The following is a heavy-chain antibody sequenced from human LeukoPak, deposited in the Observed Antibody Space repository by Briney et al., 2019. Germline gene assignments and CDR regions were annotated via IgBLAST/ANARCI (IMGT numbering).Heavy chain of an antibody. CDR3: ARDLSAYSLRRLDY. J-gene: IGHJ4*02. D-gene: IGHD5-18*01. V-gene: IGHV1-69*06. CDR2: IIPIFGTA. Sequence: GASVTVSCKASGGTFSSYAISWVRQAPGQGLEWMGGIIPIFGTANYAQKFQGRVTITADKSTSTAYMELSSLRSEDTAVYYCARDLSAYSLRRLDYWGQGTLVTVSS. CDR1: GGTFSSYA.